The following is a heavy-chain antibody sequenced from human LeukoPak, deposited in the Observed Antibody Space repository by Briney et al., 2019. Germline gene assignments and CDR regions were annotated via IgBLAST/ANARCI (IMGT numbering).Heavy chain of an antibody. V-gene: IGHV4-34*01. CDR3: ARTTNLDS. CDR1: GGSFSGYY. J-gene: IGHJ4*02. D-gene: IGHD1-26*01. CDR2: INHSGST. Sequence: SETLSLTCAVYGGSFSGYYWSWIRQPPGKGLEWIGEINHSGSTNDNPSLKSRVTISVDTSKNQFSLKLSSVTAADTAVYYCARTTNLDSWGQGTLVTVSS.